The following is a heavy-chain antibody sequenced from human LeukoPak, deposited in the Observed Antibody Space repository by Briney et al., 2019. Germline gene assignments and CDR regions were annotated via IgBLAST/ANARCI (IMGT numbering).Heavy chain of an antibody. J-gene: IGHJ4*02. D-gene: IGHD4-17*01. CDR1: GYSFTSYW. CDR2: IYPGDSDT. V-gene: IGHV5-51*01. CDR3: ARPNDYGGYWGTYYFDY. Sequence: GESLKISCKGSGYSFTSYWIGWVRQMPGKGLEWMGIIYPGDSDTRYSPSFQGQVTISADKSISTAYLQWSSLKASDTAMYYCARPNDYGGYWGTYYFDYWGQGTLVTVSS.